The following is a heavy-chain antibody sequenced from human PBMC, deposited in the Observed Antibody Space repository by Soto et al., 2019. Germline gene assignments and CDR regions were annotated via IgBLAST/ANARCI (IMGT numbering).Heavy chain of an antibody. Sequence: PSETLSLTCTVSGGSISSGGYYWSWIRQHPGKGLEWIGYIYYSGSTYYNPPLKSRVTISVDTSKNQFSLKLSSVTAADTAVYYCARNWDSSGYSSDAFDIWGQGTMVTVSS. CDR2: IYYSGST. D-gene: IGHD3-22*01. CDR3: ARNWDSSGYSSDAFDI. CDR1: GGSISSGGYY. V-gene: IGHV4-31*03. J-gene: IGHJ3*02.